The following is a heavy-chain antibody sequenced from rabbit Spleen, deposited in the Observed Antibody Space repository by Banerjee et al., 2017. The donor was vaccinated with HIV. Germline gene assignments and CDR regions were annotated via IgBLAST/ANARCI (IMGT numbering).Heavy chain of an antibody. D-gene: IGHD4-1*01. CDR3: ARNNGWGTVALKL. Sequence: QSLEESGGDLVKPGASLTLTCTASGFSFSGGYDMCWVRQAPGKGLEWIACIYVGFSGTTYYASWAKGRFTISKTSSTTVTLQMTSLTAADTATYFCARNNGWGTVALKLWGQGTLVTVS. V-gene: IGHV1S40*01. J-gene: IGHJ3*01. CDR1: GFSFSGGYD. CDR2: IYVGFSGTT.